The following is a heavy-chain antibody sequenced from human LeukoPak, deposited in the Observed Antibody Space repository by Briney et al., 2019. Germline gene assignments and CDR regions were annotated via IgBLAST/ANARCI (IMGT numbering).Heavy chain of an antibody. V-gene: IGHV4-34*01. J-gene: IGHJ5*02. Sequence: SETLSLTCAVYGGSFSNYYWTWIRQPPGKGLEWIGEINHSGSANYNPSLKSRVTISVDTSKNQFSLKLSSVTAADTAVYYCARRPYYYGSGSPYNWFDPWGQGTLVTVSS. CDR2: INHSGSA. D-gene: IGHD3-10*01. CDR1: GGSFSNYY. CDR3: ARRPYYYGSGSPYNWFDP.